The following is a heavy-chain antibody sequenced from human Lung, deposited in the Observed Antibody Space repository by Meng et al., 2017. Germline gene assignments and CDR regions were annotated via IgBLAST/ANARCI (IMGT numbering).Heavy chain of an antibody. CDR3: ARGRGNQPLFDF. J-gene: IGHJ4*02. Sequence: QVQLVQSGAEVKKPGSSVKDACRTSGGSFSTYTFSWVRQAPGQGLEWMGGLIPVLNKAKSAPRFQDRVTFTADETTTTAYMELSSLTFEDTAVYFCARGRGNQPLFDFWGQGTLVTVSS. V-gene: IGHV1-69*10. CDR2: LIPVLNKA. CDR1: GGSFSTYT. D-gene: IGHD2/OR15-2a*01.